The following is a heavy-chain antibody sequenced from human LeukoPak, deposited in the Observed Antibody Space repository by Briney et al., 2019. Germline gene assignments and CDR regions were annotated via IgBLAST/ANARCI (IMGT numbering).Heavy chain of an antibody. CDR1: GGSFSGYY. Sequence: PSETLSLTCAVYGGSFSGYYWSWIRQPPGKGLEWIGEINHSGSTNYNPSLKSRVTISVDTSKSQFSLKLRSVTAADTAVYYCASTYYYDSSGYPPILYFDYWGQGTLVTVSS. V-gene: IGHV4-34*01. CDR3: ASTYYYDSSGYPPILYFDY. D-gene: IGHD3-22*01. J-gene: IGHJ4*02. CDR2: INHSGST.